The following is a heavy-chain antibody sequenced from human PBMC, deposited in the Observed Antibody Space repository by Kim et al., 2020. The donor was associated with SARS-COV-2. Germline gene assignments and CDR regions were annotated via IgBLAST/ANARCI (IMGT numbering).Heavy chain of an antibody. CDR3: ARDLMAVAGTRSGDFDY. CDR1: GYTFTSYA. J-gene: IGHJ4*02. V-gene: IGHV7-4-1*02. Sequence: ASVKVSCKASGYTFTSYAMNWVRQAPGQGLEWMGWINTNTGNPTYAQGFTGRFVFSLDTSVSTAYLQISSLKAEDTAVYYCARDLMAVAGTRSGDFDYWGQGTLVTVSS. D-gene: IGHD6-19*01. CDR2: INTNTGNP.